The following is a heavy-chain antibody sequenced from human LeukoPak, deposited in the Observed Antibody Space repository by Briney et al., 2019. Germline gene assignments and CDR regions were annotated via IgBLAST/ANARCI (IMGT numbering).Heavy chain of an antibody. Sequence: PGGSLRLSCVVSGFTFGDYGINWVRQAPGKGLEWVSNINWNGGSTGYGDSVKGRFTISRDNAKNSVFLQMHSLRDDDTALYFCARDMLLGDASDIWGQGTMVIVSS. CDR1: GFTFGDYG. D-gene: IGHD3-10*02. J-gene: IGHJ3*02. CDR2: INWNGGST. CDR3: ARDMLLGDASDI. V-gene: IGHV3-20*04.